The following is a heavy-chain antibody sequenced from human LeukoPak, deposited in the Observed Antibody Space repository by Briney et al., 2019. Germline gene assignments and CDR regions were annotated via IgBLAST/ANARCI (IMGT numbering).Heavy chain of an antibody. V-gene: IGHV3-23*01. D-gene: IGHD2-2*02. CDR2: ISGSGGST. CDR3: AKEEYQLLYYYYYYYMDV. Sequence: PGGSLRLSCAAYGFTFSSYAMSWVRQAPGKGLEWVSAISGSGGSTYYADSVKGRFTIYRDNSKNTLYLQMNSLRAEDTAVYYCAKEEYQLLYYYYYYYMDVWGKGTTVTVSS. J-gene: IGHJ6*03. CDR1: GFTFSSYA.